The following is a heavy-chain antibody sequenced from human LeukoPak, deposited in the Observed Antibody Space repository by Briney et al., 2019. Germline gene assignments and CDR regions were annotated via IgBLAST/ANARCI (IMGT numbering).Heavy chain of an antibody. J-gene: IGHJ4*02. D-gene: IGHD3-10*01. CDR3: AKNPLLWFGPPSEYYFDY. V-gene: IGHV3-23*01. CDR1: GFTFSSYA. CDR2: ISGSGGST. Sequence: GGSLRLSCAASGFTFSSYAMSWVRQAPGKGLEWVSAISGSGGSTYYADSVKGRFTISRDNSKNTLYLQMNSLRAEDTAVYYCAKNPLLWFGPPSEYYFDYWGQGTLVTVSS.